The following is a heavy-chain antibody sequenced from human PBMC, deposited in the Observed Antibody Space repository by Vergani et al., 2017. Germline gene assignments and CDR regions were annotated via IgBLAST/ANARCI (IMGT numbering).Heavy chain of an antibody. J-gene: IGHJ4*02. CDR3: AKEKRPKRETYYFDY. D-gene: IGHD1-1*01. CDR2: IRYDGSNK. V-gene: IGHV3-30*02. Sequence: GKRREEGGGGVKSGGSLRLSCAASGFTFSSYGMHWVRQAPGKGLEWVAFIRYDGSNKYYADSGKGRFTISRDNSKNTLYLQMNSLRAEDTAVYYCAKEKRPKRETYYFDYWGQGTLVTVSS. CDR1: GFTFSSYG.